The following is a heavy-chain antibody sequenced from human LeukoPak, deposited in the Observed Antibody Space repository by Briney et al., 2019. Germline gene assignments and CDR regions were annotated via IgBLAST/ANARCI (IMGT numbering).Heavy chain of an antibody. J-gene: IGHJ4*02. V-gene: IGHV5-51*01. D-gene: IGHD5-12*01. CDR2: IYPGDSET. CDR1: GYSFPTYW. Sequence: GESLKISCKGSGYSFPTYWIGWVRQMPGKGLEWMGIIYPGDSETRYSPSFQGQVTISADKSISTAYLQWSSLRASDTAMYYCARLRVAYTGYDGFVYWGQGTLVTVSS. CDR3: ARLRVAYTGYDGFVY.